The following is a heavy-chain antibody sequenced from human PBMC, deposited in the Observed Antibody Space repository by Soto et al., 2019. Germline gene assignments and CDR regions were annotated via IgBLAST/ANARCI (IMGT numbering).Heavy chain of an antibody. CDR1: GGSISSGGYY. CDR2: IYYSGST. Sequence: SSETLSLTCTVSGGSISSGGYYWSWIRQHPGKGLEWIGYIYYSGSTYYNPSLKSRVTISVDTSKNQFSLKLSSVTAADTAVYYCARASPPAMVTGGYYFDYWGQGTLVTVSS. D-gene: IGHD5-18*01. CDR3: ARASPPAMVTGGYYFDY. J-gene: IGHJ4*02. V-gene: IGHV4-31*03.